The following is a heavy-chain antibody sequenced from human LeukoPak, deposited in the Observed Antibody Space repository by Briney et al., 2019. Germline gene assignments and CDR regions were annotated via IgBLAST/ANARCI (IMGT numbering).Heavy chain of an antibody. J-gene: IGHJ6*03. CDR3: ARERRFFGVAYYMDV. CDR1: GFTLSDYY. V-gene: IGHV3-11*01. Sequence: GGPLRLSCAASGFTLSDYYMSWIRQAPGKGREWVSYISSSGSTIYYADSVKGRFTISRDNAKNSLYLQMNSLRAEDTAVYYCARERRFFGVAYYMDVWGKGTTVTVSS. CDR2: ISSSGSTI. D-gene: IGHD3-3*01.